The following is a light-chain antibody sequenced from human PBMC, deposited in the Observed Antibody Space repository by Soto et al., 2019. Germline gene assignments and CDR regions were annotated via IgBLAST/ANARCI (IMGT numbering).Light chain of an antibody. CDR2: GAS. Sequence: EIVLTQSPGTLSLSPGERATLSCRASQSVPSDWLAWYRHKPGQAPRLLIYGASSTATGVPDRVSGSGSGTDFTLTINALEPEAFAVYYYQRYGNFPYTSGEVTKLEIK. V-gene: IGKV3-20*01. CDR3: QRYGNFPYT. J-gene: IGKJ2*01. CDR1: QSVPSDW.